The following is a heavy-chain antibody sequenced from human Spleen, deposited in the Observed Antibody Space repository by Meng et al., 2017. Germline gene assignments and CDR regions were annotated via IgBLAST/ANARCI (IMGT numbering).Heavy chain of an antibody. J-gene: IGHJ3*02. CDR3: AKGFYSSSDYYRYPFDI. CDR2: IDTDGSTT. D-gene: IGHD3-22*01. Sequence: GGSLRLSCVASGFTFSSYWMHWVRQDPGKGLVWVSRIDTDGSTTNYADSVKGRFTISRDNAKNTLYLQMNSLRAEDTAVYYCAKGFYSSSDYYRYPFDIWGQGTMVTVSS. V-gene: IGHV3-74*01. CDR1: GFTFSSYW.